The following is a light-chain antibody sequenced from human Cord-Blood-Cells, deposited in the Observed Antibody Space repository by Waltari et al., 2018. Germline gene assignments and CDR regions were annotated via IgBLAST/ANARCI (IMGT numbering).Light chain of an antibody. CDR2: GAS. V-gene: IGKV3-15*01. Sequence: EIVMTQSPATLSVSPGERATLPCRASQSVSSNLDWSQQKPGQDPRLLIYGASTRATGIPARFSGSGAGTELTLTISSLQSEDFAVYYCQQYNNWPPYTFGQGTKLEIK. CDR1: QSVSSN. J-gene: IGKJ2*01. CDR3: QQYNNWPPYT.